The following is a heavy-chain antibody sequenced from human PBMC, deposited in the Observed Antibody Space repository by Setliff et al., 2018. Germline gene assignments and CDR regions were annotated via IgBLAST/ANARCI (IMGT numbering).Heavy chain of an antibody. CDR3: ARGGTYRYFDY. V-gene: IGHV4-34*01. Sequence: SETLSLTCAVSGGSYWGWIRQSPGKGLEWIGGLHFSGKIYYYNPSLKSRVSISVDTSKNQFSLKLSSVTAADTAVYYCARGGTYRYFDYWGQGTLVTVSS. CDR2: LHFSGKIY. J-gene: IGHJ4*02. CDR1: GGSY.